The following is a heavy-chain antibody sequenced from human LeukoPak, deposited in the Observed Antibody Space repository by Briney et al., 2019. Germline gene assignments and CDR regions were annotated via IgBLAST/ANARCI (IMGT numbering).Heavy chain of an antibody. CDR3: ARAIAADYYYYMDV. V-gene: IGHV1-8*01. Sequence: ASVKVSCKASGYTFTSYDINWVRQATGQGLEWMGWMNPNSGNTGYAQKFQGRVTMTRNTSISTAYMELSSLRFEDTAVYYCARAIAADYYYYMDVWGKGTTVTVSS. CDR1: GYTFTSYD. D-gene: IGHD6-13*01. CDR2: MNPNSGNT. J-gene: IGHJ6*03.